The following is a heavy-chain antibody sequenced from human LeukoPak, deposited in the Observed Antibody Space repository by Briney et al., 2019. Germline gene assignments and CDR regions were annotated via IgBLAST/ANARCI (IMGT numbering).Heavy chain of an antibody. D-gene: IGHD5-18*01. Sequence: ASVKVSCNASGYTFTSYAMHWVRQAPGQRLEWMGWISAYNGNTNYAQKLQGRVTMTTDTSTSTAYMELRSLRSDDTAVYYCARTYSYGLRDAFDIWGQGTMVTVSS. CDR3: ARTYSYGLRDAFDI. CDR1: GYTFTSYA. V-gene: IGHV1-18*01. CDR2: ISAYNGNT. J-gene: IGHJ3*02.